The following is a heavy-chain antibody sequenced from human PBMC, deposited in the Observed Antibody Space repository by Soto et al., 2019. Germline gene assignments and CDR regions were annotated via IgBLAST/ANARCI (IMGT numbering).Heavy chain of an antibody. CDR2: INSGHNPI. J-gene: IGHJ6*02. CDR3: ARTGANVGLDV. D-gene: IGHD1-7*01. CDR1: GFIFSAYT. Sequence: EVQLVESGGGLVQPGESLRLSCAGSGFIFSAYTMNWVRQAPGKGLEWVSYINSGHNPIYYDDSVKGRFTISRDDAKKSVYLQMNSLRDEDTAVYYCARTGANVGLDVWGQGTTVTVSS. V-gene: IGHV3-48*02.